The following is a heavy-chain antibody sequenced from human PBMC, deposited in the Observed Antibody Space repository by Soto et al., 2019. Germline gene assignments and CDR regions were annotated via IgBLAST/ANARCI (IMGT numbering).Heavy chain of an antibody. J-gene: IGHJ4*02. CDR3: ARGPPSGSFSLTPRY. Sequence: VASVKVSCKASGYSFHNFSIIWVRQAPGQGLEWMGWISGQIAKTNYAQKFQGKVTMTTDTSTSTAYMELNTLTYDDTAMYYCARGPPSGSFSLTPRYWGQGTLVTVSS. CDR1: GYSFHNFS. V-gene: IGHV1-18*04. D-gene: IGHD1-26*01. CDR2: ISGQIAKT.